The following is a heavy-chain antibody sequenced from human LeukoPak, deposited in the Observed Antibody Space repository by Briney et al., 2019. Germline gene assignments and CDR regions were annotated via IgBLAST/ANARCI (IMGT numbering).Heavy chain of an antibody. D-gene: IGHD1-26*01. CDR1: GYSISSGYY. CDR3: ARVVGGYYLDY. Sequence: SETLSLTCAVSGYSISSGYYWGWIRQPPGRELEWIGTIYHRRNTYYNPSLKSRVTISVDTSKNQFSLKVSSVTAADTAVYYCARVVGGYYLDYWGQGTLVTVSS. V-gene: IGHV4-38-2*01. CDR2: IYHRRNT. J-gene: IGHJ4*02.